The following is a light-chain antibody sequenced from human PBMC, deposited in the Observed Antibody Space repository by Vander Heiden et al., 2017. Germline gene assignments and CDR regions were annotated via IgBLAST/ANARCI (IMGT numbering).Light chain of an antibody. Sequence: QSVLTQPPSVSAAPGQKVTISCSGSSSNIGTNYVSWYQQLPGTAPKLLIYDNNKRPSGIPDRFSGSKAGTSATLGSTGLQTGDEADYYCGTWDSSLSAGYVFGTGTKVTVL. CDR2: DNN. CDR1: SSNIGTNY. J-gene: IGLJ1*01. V-gene: IGLV1-51*01. CDR3: GTWDSSLSAGYV.